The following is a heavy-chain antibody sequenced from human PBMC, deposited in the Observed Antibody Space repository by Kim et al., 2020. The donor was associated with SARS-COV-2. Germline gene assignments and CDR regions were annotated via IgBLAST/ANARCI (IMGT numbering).Heavy chain of an antibody. CDR3: AKDRWGVAGTDYFDY. J-gene: IGHJ4*02. V-gene: IGHV3-23*01. Sequence: DAVKGRFTIARENSKNTLDLQMNSLRAEDTAVYYCAKDRWGVAGTDYFDYWGQGTLVTVSS. D-gene: IGHD6-19*01.